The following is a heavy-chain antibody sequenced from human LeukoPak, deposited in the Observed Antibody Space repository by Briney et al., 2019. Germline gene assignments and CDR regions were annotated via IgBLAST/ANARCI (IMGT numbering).Heavy chain of an antibody. Sequence: GGSLTLYCAAPGFTFSSYSMNWVRQAPGKGLEWVSSISSSSSYIYYADSVKGRFTISRDNAKNSLYLQMNSLRAEDTAVYYCARDSGGVSWLDYWGQGTLVTVSS. CDR2: ISSSSSYI. CDR3: ARDSGGVSWLDY. V-gene: IGHV3-21*01. J-gene: IGHJ4*02. CDR1: GFTFSSYS. D-gene: IGHD3-10*01.